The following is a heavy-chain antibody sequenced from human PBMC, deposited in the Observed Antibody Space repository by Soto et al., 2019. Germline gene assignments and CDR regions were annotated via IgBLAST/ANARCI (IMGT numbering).Heavy chain of an antibody. J-gene: IGHJ5*02. Sequence: EVQLVESGGGLVQPGGSLRLSCAASEFSFSDNWMAWVRQAPGKGLEWVANLDQGGGEKHDVDSVKGRFTISRDNAKNSLYLQMNSLRAEDTAVYYCARGGNCFDPWGQGTLVTVSS. D-gene: IGHD2-15*01. CDR3: ARGGNCFDP. V-gene: IGHV3-7*05. CDR2: LDQGGGEK. CDR1: EFSFSDNW.